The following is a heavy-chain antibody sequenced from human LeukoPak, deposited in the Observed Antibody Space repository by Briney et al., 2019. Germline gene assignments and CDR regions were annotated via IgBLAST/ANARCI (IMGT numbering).Heavy chain of an antibody. J-gene: IGHJ3*02. CDR2: INHSGST. Sequence: PSETLSHTCAVYGGSFSGYYWSWIRQPPGKGLEWIGEINHSGSTNYNPSLKSRVTISVDTSKNQFSLKLSSVTAADTAVYYCARGDGAFDIWGQGTMVTVSS. CDR1: GGSFSGYY. V-gene: IGHV4-34*01. CDR3: ARGDGAFDI. D-gene: IGHD5-24*01.